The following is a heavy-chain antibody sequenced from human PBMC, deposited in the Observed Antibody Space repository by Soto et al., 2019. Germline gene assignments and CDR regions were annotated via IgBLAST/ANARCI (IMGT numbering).Heavy chain of an antibody. D-gene: IGHD2-15*01. J-gene: IGHJ3*02. CDR1: GFTFSSYG. Sequence: PGGSLRLSCAASGFTFSSYGMHWVRQAPGKGLEWVAVIWYDGSNKYYADSVKGRFTISRDNSKNTLYLQMNSLRGEDTAMYYWARVVVPHTEYDAFDIWGQGTMVTVSS. CDR2: IWYDGSNK. CDR3: ARVVVPHTEYDAFDI. V-gene: IGHV3-33*01.